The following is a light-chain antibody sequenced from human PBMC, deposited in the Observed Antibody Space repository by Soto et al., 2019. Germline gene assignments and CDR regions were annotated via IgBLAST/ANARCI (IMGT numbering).Light chain of an antibody. Sequence: EMVMTQSPATLSVSPGARATLSCRASQSVSSNLAWYQHKPGRAPRLLISAVSTGATGVPARFIGSGSGTEFTLPISSMQPDDFATDDCQHYNSYWTFGQGTKVEIK. CDR2: AVS. CDR3: QHYNSYWT. V-gene: IGKV3-15*01. CDR1: QSVSSN. J-gene: IGKJ1*01.